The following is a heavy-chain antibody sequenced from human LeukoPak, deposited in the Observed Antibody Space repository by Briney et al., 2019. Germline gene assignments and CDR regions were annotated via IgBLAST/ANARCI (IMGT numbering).Heavy chain of an antibody. V-gene: IGHV3-74*01. CDR3: ARVAEKLERSFDY. J-gene: IGHJ4*02. CDR1: GFTFSSYW. Sequence: PGGSLRLSCAASGFTFSSYWMHWVRQAPGKGLVWVSRINSDGSSTSYADSVKGRFIISRDNANNTPYLQMNSLRAEDTAVYYCARVAEKLERSFDYWGQGTLVTVSS. CDR2: INSDGSST. D-gene: IGHD1-1*01.